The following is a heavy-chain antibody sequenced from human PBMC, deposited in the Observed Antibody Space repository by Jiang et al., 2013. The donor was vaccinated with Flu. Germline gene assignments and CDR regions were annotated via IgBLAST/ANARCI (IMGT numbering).Heavy chain of an antibody. J-gene: IGHJ4*02. CDR1: GGSISSSSYY. D-gene: IGHD3-10*01. V-gene: IGHV4-39*01. Sequence: PGLLKPSETLSLTCTVSGGSISSSSYYWGWIRQPPGKGLEWIGSIYYSGSTYYNPSLKSRVTISVDTSKNQFSLKLSSVTAADTAVYYCARQGYGSGSYHFDYWGQGTLVTVSS. CDR2: IYYSGST. CDR3: ARQGYGSGSYHFDY.